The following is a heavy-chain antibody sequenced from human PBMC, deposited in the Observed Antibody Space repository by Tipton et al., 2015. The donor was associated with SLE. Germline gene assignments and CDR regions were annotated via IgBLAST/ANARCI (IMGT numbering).Heavy chain of an antibody. CDR3: ARNPTYYYDSSAGGDAFDI. CDR2: INHSGST. Sequence: GLVKPSETLSLTCAVYGGSFSGYYWSWIRQPPGKGLEWIGEINHSGSTNYNPSLKSRVTISVDTSKNQFSLKLSSVTAADTAVYYCARNPTYYYDSSAGGDAFDIWGQGTMVTVSS. D-gene: IGHD3-22*01. CDR1: GGSFSGYY. V-gene: IGHV4-34*01. J-gene: IGHJ3*02.